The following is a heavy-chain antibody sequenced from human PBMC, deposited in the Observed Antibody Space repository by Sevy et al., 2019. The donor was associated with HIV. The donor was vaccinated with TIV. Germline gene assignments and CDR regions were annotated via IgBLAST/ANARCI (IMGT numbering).Heavy chain of an antibody. J-gene: IGHJ4*02. CDR2: ISGSGGST. V-gene: IGHV3-23*01. CDR1: GFTFSSYA. D-gene: IGHD3-22*01. CDR3: AKGPPPEYYYDSSGYPYYFDY. Sequence: GGSLRLSCAASGFTFSSYAMSWVRQAPGKGLEWVSAISGSGGSTYYADSVKVRFTISRDNSKNTLYLQMNSLRAEDTAVDYCAKGPPPEYYYDSSGYPYYFDYWGQGTLVNVSS.